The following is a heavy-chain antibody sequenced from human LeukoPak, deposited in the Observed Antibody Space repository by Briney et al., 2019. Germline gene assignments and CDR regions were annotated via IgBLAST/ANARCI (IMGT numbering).Heavy chain of an antibody. Sequence: GGSLRLPCEASGXTVTSYYLTWVRQAPGKGLEWVSVIYSGGTTYYADSVKGRVAISRDNSKNTVFLQMNSVRAEDTAVYYCARSYSNHLFGMDVWGQGTTVTVSS. D-gene: IGHD4-11*01. CDR2: IYSGGTT. CDR3: ARSYSNHLFGMDV. V-gene: IGHV3-66*01. J-gene: IGHJ6*02. CDR1: GXTVTSYY.